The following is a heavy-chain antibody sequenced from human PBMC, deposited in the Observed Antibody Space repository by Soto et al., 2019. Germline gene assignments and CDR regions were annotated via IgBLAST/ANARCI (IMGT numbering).Heavy chain of an antibody. V-gene: IGHV3-21*01. D-gene: IGHD6-13*01. J-gene: IGHJ6*02. CDR1: GFTFSSYS. CDR2: ISSSSSYI. CDR3: ARAYWGGIEAAGTIYYYYYGMDV. Sequence: GGSLRLSCAASGFTFSSYSMNWVRQAPGKGLEWVSSISSSSSYIYYADSVKGRFTISRDNAKNSLYLQMNSLRAEDTVVYYCARAYWGGIEAAGTIYYYYYGMDVWGQGTTVTVYS.